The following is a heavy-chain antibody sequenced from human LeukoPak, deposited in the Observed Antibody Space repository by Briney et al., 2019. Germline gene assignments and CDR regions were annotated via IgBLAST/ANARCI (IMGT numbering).Heavy chain of an antibody. Sequence: GGSLRLSCAASGFTVSTNYMSWVRQAPGKGLEWVSVISSGGTPYYADSVKGRFTISRDSSENTLYLQMHSLRAEDTAVYYCARGGAGYAFDYWGQGTLITVSS. CDR1: GFTVSTNY. D-gene: IGHD5-12*01. CDR3: ARGGAGYAFDY. J-gene: IGHJ4*02. V-gene: IGHV3-66*02. CDR2: ISSGGTP.